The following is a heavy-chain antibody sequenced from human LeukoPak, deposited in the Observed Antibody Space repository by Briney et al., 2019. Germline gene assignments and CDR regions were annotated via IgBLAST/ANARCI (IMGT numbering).Heavy chain of an antibody. Sequence: GGSLRLSCAASGFTFSSYAMSWVRQAPGKGLEWVSAISGSGGSTYYADSVKGRFTISRDNSKNTLYLQMNSLRAEDTAVYYCAKGRTSGSGSYYLLYYYGMDVWGQGTTVTVSS. D-gene: IGHD3-10*01. V-gene: IGHV3-23*01. CDR3: AKGRTSGSGSYYLLYYYGMDV. CDR2: ISGSGGST. CDR1: GFTFSSYA. J-gene: IGHJ6*02.